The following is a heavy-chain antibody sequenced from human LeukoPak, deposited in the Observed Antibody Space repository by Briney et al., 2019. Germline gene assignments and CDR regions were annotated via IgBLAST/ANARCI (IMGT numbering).Heavy chain of an antibody. CDR1: GGTFSSYA. V-gene: IGHV1-69*04. CDR2: IIPILGIA. D-gene: IGHD4-23*01. Sequence: GASVKVSCKASGGTFSSYAISWVRQAPGQGLEWMGRIIPILGIANYAQKFQGRVTITADKSTSTAYMELSSLRSEDTAAYYCARDPTVVPGLIDYWGQGTLVTVSS. J-gene: IGHJ4*02. CDR3: ARDPTVVPGLIDY.